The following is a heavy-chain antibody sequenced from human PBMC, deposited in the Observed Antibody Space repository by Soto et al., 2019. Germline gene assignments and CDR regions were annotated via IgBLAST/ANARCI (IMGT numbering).Heavy chain of an antibody. J-gene: IGHJ2*01. D-gene: IGHD1-26*01. CDR1: GYTFTGYY. V-gene: IGHV1-2*04. CDR3: ARARETFSGFDF. Sequence: QGQLVQSGAEVKKPGASVKVSCKASGYTFTGYYLHWLRQAPGQGLEWMGWINPSSGGTNYAQKFQGSVTMTRDTSITTAYVEVSSLTSDDTAVYFCARARETFSGFDFWGWGTLVTVSS. CDR2: INPSSGGT.